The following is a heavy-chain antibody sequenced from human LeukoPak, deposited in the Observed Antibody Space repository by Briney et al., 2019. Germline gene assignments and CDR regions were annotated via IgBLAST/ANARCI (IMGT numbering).Heavy chain of an antibody. J-gene: IGHJ6*02. CDR3: ARSYGSGSYHYYYYGMDV. Sequence: GGPLRLSCAASGFTFSSYAMSWVRQAPGKGLEWVSAISGSGGSTYYADSVKGRFTISRDNSKNTLYLQMNSLRAEDTAVYYCARSYGSGSYHYYYYGMDVWGQGTTVTVSS. CDR1: GFTFSSYA. D-gene: IGHD3-10*01. V-gene: IGHV3-23*01. CDR2: ISGSGGST.